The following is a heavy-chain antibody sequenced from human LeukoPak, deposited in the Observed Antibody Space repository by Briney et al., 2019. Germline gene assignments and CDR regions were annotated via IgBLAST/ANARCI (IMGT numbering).Heavy chain of an antibody. J-gene: IGHJ4*02. CDR1: GFTFDDYA. CDR2: ISWNSGSI. V-gene: IGHV3-9*01. Sequence: GGSLRLSCAASGFTFDDYAMHWVRQAPGKGLEWVSGISWNSGSICYADSVKGRFTISRDNAKNSLYLQMNSLRAEDTALYYCAKDMGYYDSSGYSALFDYWGQGTLVTVSS. CDR3: AKDMGYYDSSGYSALFDY. D-gene: IGHD3-22*01.